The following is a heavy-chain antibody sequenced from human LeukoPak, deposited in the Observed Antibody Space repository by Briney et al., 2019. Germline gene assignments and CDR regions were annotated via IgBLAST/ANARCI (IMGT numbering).Heavy chain of an antibody. Sequence: GGSLRLSCAASGFTFSCAWMTWVRQAPGKGLEWVGHIKNKTNGETTDYAAPVKGRFIISRDDSKNTLYLQMNSLRTEDTAVYYCARGFCSSTNCYQGPFDFWGQGTLVTVSS. CDR3: ARGFCSSTNCYQGPFDF. V-gene: IGHV3-15*01. J-gene: IGHJ4*02. D-gene: IGHD2-2*01. CDR2: IKNKTNGETT. CDR1: GFTFSCAW.